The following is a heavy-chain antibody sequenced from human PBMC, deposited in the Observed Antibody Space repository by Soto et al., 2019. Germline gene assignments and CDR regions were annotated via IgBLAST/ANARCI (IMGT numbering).Heavy chain of an antibody. CDR3: ASIHVAGTDSGFDY. V-gene: IGHV3-11*06. Sequence: GGSLRLSCAASGFTFSDYYMSCIRQAPGKGLEWVSYISSSSSYTNYADSVKGRFTISRDNAKNSLYLQMNSLRAEDTAVYYCASIHVAGTDSGFDYWGKGTLVTLSS. D-gene: IGHD6-19*01. CDR2: ISSSSSYT. J-gene: IGHJ4*02. CDR1: GFTFSDYY.